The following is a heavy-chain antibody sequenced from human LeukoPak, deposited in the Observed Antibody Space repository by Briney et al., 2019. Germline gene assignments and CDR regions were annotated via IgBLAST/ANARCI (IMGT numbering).Heavy chain of an antibody. Sequence: GGPLRLSCAASGFTLSNYWMHWVRQAPGKGLVWVSRINEDGSTINYADSVRGRFTISRDIAKNTLFLQMNSLRPEDTAVYHCVKNFVGADEFWGQGTLVTVSS. J-gene: IGHJ4*02. CDR3: VKNFVGADEF. V-gene: IGHV3-74*01. D-gene: IGHD1-26*01. CDR1: GFTLSNYW. CDR2: INEDGSTI.